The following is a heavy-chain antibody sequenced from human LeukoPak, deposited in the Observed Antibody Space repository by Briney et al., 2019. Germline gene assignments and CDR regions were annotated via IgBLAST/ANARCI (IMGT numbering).Heavy chain of an antibody. Sequence: GGSLRLSCAASGFTFNSYAMHWVRLAPGKGLQWMSLISEDGSSTYYADSVKGRFTISRDNSKNSLYLQMNSLTTEDTACYYCAKDKAGTIVWYGRWSIGLFDYWGQGTLLTVSS. V-gene: IGHV3-43*02. CDR1: GFTFNSYA. D-gene: IGHD6-13*01. CDR2: ISEDGSST. J-gene: IGHJ4*02. CDR3: AKDKAGTIVWYGRWSIGLFDY.